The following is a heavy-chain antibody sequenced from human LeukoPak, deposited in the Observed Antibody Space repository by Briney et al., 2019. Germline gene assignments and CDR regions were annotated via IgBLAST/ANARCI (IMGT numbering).Heavy chain of an antibody. CDR1: GFTFSSYG. D-gene: IGHD3-10*02. J-gene: IGHJ6*04. CDR3: AELGITMIGGV. Sequence: GGSLRLSCAASGFTFSSYGMSWVRQAPGKGLEWVSGLSGTGFSTYYADSVKGRFTIPRDNSKNTLWLQMNSLGADDTALYYCAELGITMIGGVWGKGTTVTISS. V-gene: IGHV3-23*01. CDR2: LSGTGFST.